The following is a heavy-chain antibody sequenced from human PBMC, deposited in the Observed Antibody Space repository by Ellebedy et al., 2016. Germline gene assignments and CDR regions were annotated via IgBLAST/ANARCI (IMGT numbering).Heavy chain of an antibody. V-gene: IGHV3-15*01. CDR1: GFTFSNAW. CDR2: IKSKTDGGTT. D-gene: IGHD3-22*01. J-gene: IGHJ4*02. Sequence: GESLKISXAASGFTFSNAWMSWVRQAPGKGLEWVGRIKSKTDGGTTDYAAPVKGRFTISRDDSKNTLYLQMNSLKTEDTAVYYCTTEYYYDSSRGYWGQGTLVTVSS. CDR3: TTEYYYDSSRGY.